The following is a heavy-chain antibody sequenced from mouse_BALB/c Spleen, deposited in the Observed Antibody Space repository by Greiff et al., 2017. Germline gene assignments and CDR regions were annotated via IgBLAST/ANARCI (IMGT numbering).Heavy chain of an antibody. Sequence: QVTLKESGPGILQPSQTLSLTCSFSGFSLSTYGIGVGWIRQPSGKGLEWLAHIWWNDNKYYNTALKSRLTISKDTSNNQVFLKIASVDTADTATYYCARIAKRHTTVVAHFDYWGQGTTLTVSS. J-gene: IGHJ2*01. CDR2: IWWNDNK. D-gene: IGHD1-1*01. CDR3: ARIAKRHTTVVAHFDY. CDR1: GFSLSTYGIG. V-gene: IGHV8-11*01.